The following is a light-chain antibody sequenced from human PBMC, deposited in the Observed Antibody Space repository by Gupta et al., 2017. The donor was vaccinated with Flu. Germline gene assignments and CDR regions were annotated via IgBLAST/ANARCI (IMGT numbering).Light chain of an antibody. Sequence: SAPAQPASVAGSPGQSISISCTRTSGDVGGYHYVSWYLQKPGKAPKLMIYEVSKRPSGVSTRFSDSKSGNSASLTISGPEAEAEADYYCSSDTISSTLVFGGGTKLTVL. J-gene: IGLJ3*02. CDR1: SGDVGGYHY. CDR2: EVS. V-gene: IGLV2-14*01. CDR3: SSDTISSTLV.